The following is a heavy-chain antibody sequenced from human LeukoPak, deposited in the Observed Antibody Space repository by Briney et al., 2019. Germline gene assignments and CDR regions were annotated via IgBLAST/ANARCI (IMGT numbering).Heavy chain of an antibody. CDR1: RFTFSGYA. D-gene: IGHD6-19*01. Sequence: GGSLTLSCAASRFTFSGYAMYWVRQASGKGLDLHSCIDARGVNTYYADSVTGRFTISRDNSKNTLYLQMNSLRAEDTAVYYCAKGSGSGWYGWFDPWGQGTLVTVSS. J-gene: IGHJ5*02. CDR3: AKGSGSGWYGWFDP. CDR2: IDARGVNT. V-gene: IGHV3-23*01.